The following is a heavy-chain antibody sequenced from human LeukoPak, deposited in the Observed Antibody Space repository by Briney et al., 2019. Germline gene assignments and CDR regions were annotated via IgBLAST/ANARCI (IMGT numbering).Heavy chain of an antibody. J-gene: IGHJ4*02. CDR2: IIPIFGTA. CDR1: GGTFSSYA. D-gene: IGHD3-22*01. V-gene: IGHV1-69*05. CDR3: AREGLEYDRTESDY. Sequence: SAKVSCKASGGTFSSYAISWVRQAPGQGLEWMGGIIPIFGTANYAQKFQGRVTITTDESTSTAYMELSSLRSEDTAVYYCAREGLEYDRTESDYWGQGTLVTVSS.